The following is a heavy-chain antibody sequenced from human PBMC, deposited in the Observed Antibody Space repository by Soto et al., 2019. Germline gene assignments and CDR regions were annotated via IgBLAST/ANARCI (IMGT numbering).Heavy chain of an antibody. CDR2: IWYDGSNK. Sequence: GGSLRLSCAASGFTFSSYGMHWVRQAPGKGLEWVAVIWYDGSNKYYADSVKGRFTISRDNSKNTLYLQMNSLRAEDTAVYYCARDSWPLYDSSGYYSYWGQGTLVTVSS. J-gene: IGHJ4*02. CDR1: GFTFSSYG. D-gene: IGHD3-22*01. CDR3: ARDSWPLYDSSGYYSY. V-gene: IGHV3-33*01.